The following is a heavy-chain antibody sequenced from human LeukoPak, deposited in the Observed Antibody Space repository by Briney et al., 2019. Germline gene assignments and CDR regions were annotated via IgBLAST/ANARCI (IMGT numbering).Heavy chain of an antibody. CDR1: GYTFTGYY. CDR2: INPNSGGT. CDR3: ASSGMVRGVPFDY. V-gene: IGHV1-2*02. Sequence: GASVKVSCKASGYTFTGYYVHWVRQAPGQGLEWMGWINPNSGGTNYAQKFQGRVTMTRDTSISTAYMELSRLRSDDTAVYYCASSGMVRGVPFDYWGQGTLVTVSS. J-gene: IGHJ4*02. D-gene: IGHD3-10*01.